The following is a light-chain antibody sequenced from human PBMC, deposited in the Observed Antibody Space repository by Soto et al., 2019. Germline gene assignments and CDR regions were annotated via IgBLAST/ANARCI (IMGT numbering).Light chain of an antibody. CDR3: QHYVTSPWT. V-gene: IGKV3-20*01. J-gene: IGKJ1*01. Sequence: EIVLTQSPGTLSLSPGERATLSCRASQTVRSNFVAWYQQKPGQAPMLLIYGASIRATGIPDRFSGSGSGTDFTLTISSLEPEDFAVYYCQHYVTSPWTFGHGTKVQIK. CDR1: QTVRSNF. CDR2: GAS.